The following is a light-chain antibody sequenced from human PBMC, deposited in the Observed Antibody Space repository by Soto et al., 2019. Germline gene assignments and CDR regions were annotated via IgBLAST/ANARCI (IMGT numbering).Light chain of an antibody. V-gene: IGLV2-23*02. CDR2: EVS. Sequence: QSGLTQPASGSGFPGQSITISCTGTSSDVGSYNLISWYQQYPDKAPKLMIYEVSKRPSGVSNRFSGSKSGNTASLTISGLQAEDEADYYCCSYAGSSTFYVFGSGTKVTVL. J-gene: IGLJ1*01. CDR3: CSYAGSSTFYV. CDR1: SSDVGSYNL.